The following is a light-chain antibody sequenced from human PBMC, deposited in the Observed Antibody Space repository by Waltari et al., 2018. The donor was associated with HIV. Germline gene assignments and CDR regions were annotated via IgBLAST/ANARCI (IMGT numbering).Light chain of an antibody. CDR1: SYNVVTTY. CDR2: HKK. J-gene: IGLJ2*01. V-gene: IGLV1-47*01. CDR3: ATWEDRLSAWL. Sequence: QSVLTQPPSASGTPGQRVTISCSGSSYNVVTTYVNWYKQLPGTAPELVISHKKRRPLGVADRFSGSKSGTSASLAISGLRSEDEADYYCATWEDRLSAWLVGGGTRLSVL.